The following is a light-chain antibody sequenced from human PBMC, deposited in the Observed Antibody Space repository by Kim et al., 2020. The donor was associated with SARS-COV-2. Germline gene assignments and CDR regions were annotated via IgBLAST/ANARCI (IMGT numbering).Light chain of an antibody. CDR3: LQHNNYSWT. CDR2: DVS. Sequence: SASVGDRVTITCRASQGIGSTLGWYQQKPGKAPKRLIYDVSILESGVPSRFSGSGSGTEFTLTISSLQPEDFATYYCLQHNNYSWTFGQGTKVDIK. V-gene: IGKV1-17*01. J-gene: IGKJ1*01. CDR1: QGIGST.